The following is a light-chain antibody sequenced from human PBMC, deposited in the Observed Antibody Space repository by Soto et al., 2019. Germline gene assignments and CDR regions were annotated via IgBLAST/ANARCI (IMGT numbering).Light chain of an antibody. J-gene: IGKJ2*01. V-gene: IGKV1-39*01. CDR3: QQSYSSQNT. Sequence: DIQMSQSPSFLSASVGDRVTITCRASRTISSYVNWYQQKPGKAPKLLIYAASNLQSGVPSRFSGSGSGTDFTLTISSLQPEDFATYSCQQSYSSQNTFGRGTHLEIK. CDR1: RTISSY. CDR2: AAS.